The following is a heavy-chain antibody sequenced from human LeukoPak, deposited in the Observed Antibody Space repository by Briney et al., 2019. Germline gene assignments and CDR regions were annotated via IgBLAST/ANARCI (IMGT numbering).Heavy chain of an antibody. CDR1: GFTFSSYS. CDR3: ARGTLTHFDY. V-gene: IGHV3-21*01. Sequence: GGSLRLSCAASGFTFSSYSMNWVRQAPGKGLEWVSSISSSSSYIYYADSVKGRFTISRDNAKNSLYLQIKSLRAEDTAVYYCARGTLTHFDYWGQGTLVTVSS. J-gene: IGHJ4*02. D-gene: IGHD1-1*01. CDR2: ISSSSSYI.